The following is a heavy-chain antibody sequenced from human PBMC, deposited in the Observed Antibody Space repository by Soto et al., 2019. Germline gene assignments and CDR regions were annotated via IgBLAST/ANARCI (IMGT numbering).Heavy chain of an antibody. V-gene: IGHV3-23*01. CDR1: GFTFSSYA. D-gene: IGHD6-6*01. CDR3: AKRCSSSSEVYYFDY. Sequence: EVQLLESGGGLVQPGGSLRLSCAASGFTFSSYAMSWVRQAPGKGLEWVSAISGSGGSTYYADSVKGRFTISRDNSKNSLYLQMYSLRAEDTAVYYCAKRCSSSSEVYYFDYWGQGTLVTVSS. CDR2: ISGSGGST. J-gene: IGHJ4*02.